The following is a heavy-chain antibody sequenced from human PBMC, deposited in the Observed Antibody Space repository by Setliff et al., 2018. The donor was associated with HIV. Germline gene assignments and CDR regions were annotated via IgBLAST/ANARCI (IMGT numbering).Heavy chain of an antibody. D-gene: IGHD5-12*01. CDR1: GYTWTDYY. V-gene: IGHV1-2*02. CDR3: AKGWLPTDYSFFYMDV. Sequence: ASVKVSCKASGYTWTDYYMYWERQAPGQGLEWMGWINPNGTNYAQRFQGRVTMTRDTSITTPYMDLSGLRSDDTAVYYCAKGWLPTDYSFFYMDVWGKGTTVTVSS. J-gene: IGHJ6*03. CDR2: INPNGT.